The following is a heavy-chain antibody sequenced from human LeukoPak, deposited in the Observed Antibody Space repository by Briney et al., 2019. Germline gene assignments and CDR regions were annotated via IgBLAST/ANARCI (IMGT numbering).Heavy chain of an antibody. CDR1: GFTFSSYW. CDR2: INGDGSST. Sequence: PGGSLRLSCAASGFTFSSYWMSWVRQAPGKGLVWVSRINGDGSSTNYADSVKGRFTISRDNAKNTLYLQMNSLRVDDTAVYYCARGPSSGVTDAWGQGTLVTVSS. J-gene: IGHJ5*02. D-gene: IGHD2-21*02. CDR3: ARGPSSGVTDA. V-gene: IGHV3-74*01.